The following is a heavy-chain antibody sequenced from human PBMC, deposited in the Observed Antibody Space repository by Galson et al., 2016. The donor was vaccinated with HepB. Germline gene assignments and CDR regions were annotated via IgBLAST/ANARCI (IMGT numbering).Heavy chain of an antibody. Sequence: ETLSLTCAVSGASISSSSYYWGWIRQPPGKGLEWIASISYSGSTTYYNPSLKSRVTISIDTSKNQFSLKLNSVTAADTAVYYCARVPASTRFDYWGQGTLVTVSS. D-gene: IGHD3-3*02. CDR2: ISYSGSTT. V-gene: IGHV4-39*07. J-gene: IGHJ4*02. CDR1: GASISSSSYY. CDR3: ARVPASTRFDY.